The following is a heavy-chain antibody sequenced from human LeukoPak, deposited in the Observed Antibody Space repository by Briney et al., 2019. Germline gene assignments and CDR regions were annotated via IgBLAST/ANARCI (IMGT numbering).Heavy chain of an antibody. V-gene: IGHV3-23*01. D-gene: IGHD1-1*01. J-gene: IGHJ6*03. CDR2: ISGSDGTT. Sequence: GGSQRLSCAASGFTFSSYAMSWVRQAPGKGLEWVSSISGSDGTTYYADSVKGRFTISRDNSKYTLSLQMNSLRAEDTGVYYCARDGYNPALYYMDVWGKGTSVTVSS. CDR3: ARDGYNPALYYMDV. CDR1: GFTFSSYA.